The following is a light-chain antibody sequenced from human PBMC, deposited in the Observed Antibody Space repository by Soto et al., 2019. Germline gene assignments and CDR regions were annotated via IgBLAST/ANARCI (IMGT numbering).Light chain of an antibody. Sequence: DIQMTQSPSTLSSSVGYTVTFTCRASQSVSGWLAWYQQKPGKAPRLLIYDASSLESWVPSRFSGSGSGTEFTLTISSLQSEDFATYYCQQYKSFWTFGQGTKVDI. CDR3: QQYKSFWT. J-gene: IGKJ1*01. CDR1: QSVSGW. CDR2: DAS. V-gene: IGKV1-5*01.